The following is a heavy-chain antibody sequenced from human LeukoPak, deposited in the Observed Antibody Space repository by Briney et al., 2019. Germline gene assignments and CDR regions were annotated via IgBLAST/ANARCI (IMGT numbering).Heavy chain of an antibody. V-gene: IGHV3-23*01. Sequence: PGGSLRLSCEASGLTFNNYAMHWVRQSSGKGLEWVSGIGSSGGGTYYADSVKGRFTIFRDTSKDTVYLQMDSLRAEATAIYYCAKIHQNRVVVGAKGAFDIWGQGTVVTVSS. CDR1: GLTFNNYA. J-gene: IGHJ3*02. CDR3: AKIHQNRVVVGAKGAFDI. D-gene: IGHD2-15*01. CDR2: IGSSGGGT.